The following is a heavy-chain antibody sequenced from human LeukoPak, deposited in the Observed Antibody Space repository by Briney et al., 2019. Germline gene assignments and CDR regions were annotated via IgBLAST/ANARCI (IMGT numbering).Heavy chain of an antibody. CDR2: IIPIFGTA. CDR1: GYTFTSYG. CDR3: ASALDTAMVSADY. J-gene: IGHJ4*02. V-gene: IGHV1-69*13. D-gene: IGHD5-18*01. Sequence: SMKVSCKASGYTFTSYGISWVRQAPGQGLEWMGGIIPIFGTANYAQKFQGRVTITADESTSTAYMELSSLRSEDTAVYYCASALDTAMVSADYWGQGTLVTVSS.